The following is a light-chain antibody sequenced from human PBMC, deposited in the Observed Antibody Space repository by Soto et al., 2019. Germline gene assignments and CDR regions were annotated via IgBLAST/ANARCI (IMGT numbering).Light chain of an antibody. CDR2: DAS. J-gene: IGKJ1*01. V-gene: IGKV3D-15*01. CDR3: QQSYNNPKT. CDR1: QSVRSH. Sequence: IVMTQSPATLSVSPGEGVTLSCRASQSVRSHLAWYQQKPGQPPRLLIYDASNRATGIPARFSGSGSGTDFTLTISSLQPEDFATYYCQQSYNNPKTFGQGTKVDIK.